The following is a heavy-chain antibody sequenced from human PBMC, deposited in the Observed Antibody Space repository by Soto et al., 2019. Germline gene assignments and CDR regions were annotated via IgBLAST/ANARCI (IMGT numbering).Heavy chain of an antibody. V-gene: IGHV5-51*01. D-gene: IGHD3-3*01. J-gene: IGHJ6*02. CDR3: ARQDLEWLYGMDV. Sequence: PGESLKISCKVSGNTFPAYWIGWVRQMPGKGLEWMGVIFPGDFDTRYSPSFQGQVTISADKSATTAYLHWSSLKASDTAMYYCARQDLEWLYGMDVWGQGTTVTVSS. CDR1: GNTFPAYW. CDR2: IFPGDFDT.